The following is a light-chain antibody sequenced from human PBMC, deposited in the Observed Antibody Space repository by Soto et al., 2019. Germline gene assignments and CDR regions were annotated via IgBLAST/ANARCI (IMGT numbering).Light chain of an antibody. CDR1: QSVSSN. CDR2: GAS. CDR3: QQYGSSRT. Sequence: EVVMTQSPSTLSVSPGERATLSCRASQSVSSNLAWYQQKPGQAPRLLSYGASSRATGIPDRFSGSGSGTDFTLTISRLEPEDFAVYYCQQYGSSRTFGQGTKVAIK. J-gene: IGKJ1*01. V-gene: IGKV3-20*01.